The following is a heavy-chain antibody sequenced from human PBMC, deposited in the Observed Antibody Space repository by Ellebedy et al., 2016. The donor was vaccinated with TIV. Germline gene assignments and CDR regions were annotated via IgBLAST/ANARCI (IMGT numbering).Heavy chain of an antibody. CDR2: INQDATKT. V-gene: IGHV3-7*01. D-gene: IGHD4-17*01. J-gene: IGHJ3*02. Sequence: GGSLRLSCAASAFSFSSYWMTWVRQAPGKGLEWVANINQDATKTFYVDSVEGRFTISRDNAKNSLFLQMNSLRAEDTAVYYCATDGSYGDYLSPAHASVMWGQGTLVSVSS. CDR3: ATDGSYGDYLSPAHASVM. CDR1: AFSFSSYW.